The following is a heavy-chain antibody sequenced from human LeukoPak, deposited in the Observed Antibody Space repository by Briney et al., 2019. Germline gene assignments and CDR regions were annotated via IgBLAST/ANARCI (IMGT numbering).Heavy chain of an antibody. D-gene: IGHD2-2*01. Sequence: SETLSLTCAVYGGSFSGYYWSWIRQPPGKGLEWIGEINHSGSTNYNPSLKSRVTISVDTSKNQFSLKLSSVTAADTAVYYCARGRIAPDIVVVPAAPYYYYGMDVWGQGTTVTVSS. CDR3: ARGRIAPDIVVVPAAPYYYYGMDV. J-gene: IGHJ6*02. CDR1: GGSFSGYY. CDR2: INHSGST. V-gene: IGHV4-34*01.